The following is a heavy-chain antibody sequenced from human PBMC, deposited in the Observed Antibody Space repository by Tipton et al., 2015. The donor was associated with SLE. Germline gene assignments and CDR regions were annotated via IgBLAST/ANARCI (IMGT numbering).Heavy chain of an antibody. V-gene: IGHV4-38-2*01. Sequence: TLSLTCSVSGKSISCGYYWAWIRQSPRKGLGWVGSIFGTATTYYNPSLKSRVTISVDTSKNQFSLKLSSVTAADTAVYYCARLTMMRYFDLWGRGTLVTVSS. J-gene: IGHJ2*01. D-gene: IGHD3-22*01. CDR1: GKSISCGYY. CDR2: IFGTATT. CDR3: ARLTMMRYFDL.